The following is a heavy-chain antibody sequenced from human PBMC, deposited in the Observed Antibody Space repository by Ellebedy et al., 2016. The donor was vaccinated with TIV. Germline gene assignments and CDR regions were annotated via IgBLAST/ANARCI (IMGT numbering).Heavy chain of an antibody. CDR1: GYTFTSFG. J-gene: IGHJ4*02. Sequence: ASVKVSCKASGYTFTSFGISWVRQAPGQGLEWMGGIIPTFGRANLAQKFQGRVTITADESTSTAHMELSSLRSEDMAVYFCARGGVAGTPFDYWGQGTLVTVSS. CDR2: IIPTFGRA. CDR3: ARGGVAGTPFDY. D-gene: IGHD1-1*01. V-gene: IGHV1-69*13.